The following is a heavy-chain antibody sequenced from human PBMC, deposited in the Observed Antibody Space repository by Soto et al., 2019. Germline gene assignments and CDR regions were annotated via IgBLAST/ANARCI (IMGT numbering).Heavy chain of an antibody. V-gene: IGHV4-39*01. CDR2: IYYSGST. Sequence: PSETLSLTCTVSGGSISSSSYYWGWIRQPPGKGLEWIGSIYYSGSTYYNPSLKSRVTISVDTSKNQFSLKLSSVTAADTAVYYCARHHRPGAQGVVTSGFDYWGQGTLVTVSS. D-gene: IGHD3-3*01. J-gene: IGHJ4*02. CDR3: ARHHRPGAQGVVTSGFDY. CDR1: GGSISSSSYY.